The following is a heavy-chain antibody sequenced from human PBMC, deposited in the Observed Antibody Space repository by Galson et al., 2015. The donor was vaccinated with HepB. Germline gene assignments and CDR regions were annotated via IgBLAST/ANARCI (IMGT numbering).Heavy chain of an antibody. V-gene: IGHV1-46*04. CDR1: GYTFTSYY. Sequence: SCKASGYTFTSYYMHWVRQAPGQGLEWMGIINPSGGSTSYAQKLQGRVTMTRDTSTSTVYMELSSLRSEDTAVYYCARDRAVPGPAGYSYCYFDYWGQGTLVTVSS. D-gene: IGHD5-18*01. CDR2: INPSGGST. J-gene: IGHJ4*02. CDR3: ARDRAVPGPAGYSYCYFDY.